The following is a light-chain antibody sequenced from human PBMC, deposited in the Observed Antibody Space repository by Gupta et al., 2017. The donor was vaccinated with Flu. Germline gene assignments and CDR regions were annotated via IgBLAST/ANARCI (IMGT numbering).Light chain of an antibody. J-gene: IGKJ2*02. CDR1: QSVGGHY. CDR3: HQYGNSPPWT. CDR2: DAS. V-gene: IGKV3D-20*01. Sequence: TLAWSPGETATLSCGASQSVGGHYLAWYQQKPGLAPRLLIYDASTRETGIPDRFSGSGSGSDFTLTISRLEPEDFAVYYCHQYGNSPPWTFGQGTKLEIK.